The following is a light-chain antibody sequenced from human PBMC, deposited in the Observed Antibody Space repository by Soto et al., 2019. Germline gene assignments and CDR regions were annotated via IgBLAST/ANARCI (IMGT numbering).Light chain of an antibody. J-gene: IGLJ2*01. V-gene: IGLV2-23*02. CDR2: EVS. Sequence: QSALTQPASVSGSPGQSITISCTGTSSDVGSYNLVSWYQQHPGKAPKVLIYEVSKRPSGVSNRFSGSKSGYTASLTISGLQADDEAYYHCSSYAGSSTPVLFGGGTQLTVL. CDR3: SSYAGSSTPVL. CDR1: SSDVGSYNL.